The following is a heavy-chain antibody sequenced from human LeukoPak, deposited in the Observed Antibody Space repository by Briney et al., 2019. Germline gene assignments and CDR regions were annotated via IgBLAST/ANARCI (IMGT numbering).Heavy chain of an antibody. CDR1: GFTFTHSR. J-gene: IGHJ4*02. CDR2: IKQDGSEK. D-gene: IGHD6-6*01. CDR3: VRALGSSSADY. Sequence: GGSLRLSCAASGFTFTHSRMSWVRQAPGKGLEWVANIKQDGSEKYYVDSVEGRFTISRDNAKNSVSLQMNSLRGEDTAVYYCVRALGSSSADYWGQGTLVTVSS. V-gene: IGHV3-7*01.